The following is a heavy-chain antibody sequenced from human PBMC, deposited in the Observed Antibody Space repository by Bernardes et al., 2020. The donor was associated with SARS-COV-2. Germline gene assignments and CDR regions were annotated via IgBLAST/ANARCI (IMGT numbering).Heavy chain of an antibody. CDR2: FDPEDGET. Sequence: ASVKVSCKVSGYTLTELSMHWVRQAPGKGLEWMGGFDPEDGETIYAQKFQGRVTMTEDTSTDTAYMELSSLRSEDTAVYYCATGGWLRFGIDYWDQGTLVTVSS. D-gene: IGHD5-12*01. CDR1: GYTLTELS. V-gene: IGHV1-24*01. J-gene: IGHJ4*02. CDR3: ATGGWLRFGIDY.